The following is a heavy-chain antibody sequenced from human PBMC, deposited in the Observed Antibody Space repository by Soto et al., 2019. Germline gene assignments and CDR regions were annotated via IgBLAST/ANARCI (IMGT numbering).Heavy chain of an antibody. V-gene: IGHV3-23*01. D-gene: IGHD1-1*01. Sequence: EVQLLESGGGLVQPGGSLRLSCAASGFTFSNYAMTWVRQAPGKGLEWVSAISGSGRSTYHSDSVKGRFTISRDNSKNTLYLQLKSLRTEDTAVYFCAKVPSSMATTPFDHGGPGTLVTVSS. CDR1: GFTFSNYA. J-gene: IGHJ4*02. CDR2: ISGSGRST. CDR3: AKVPSSMATTPFDH.